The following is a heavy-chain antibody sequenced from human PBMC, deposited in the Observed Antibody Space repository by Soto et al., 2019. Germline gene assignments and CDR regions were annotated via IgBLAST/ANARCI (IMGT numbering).Heavy chain of an antibody. J-gene: IGHJ4*02. V-gene: IGHV3-33*01. CDR1: GFTFSSYG. D-gene: IGHD3-22*01. CDR2: IWYDGSNK. Sequence: GGSLRLSCAASGFTFSSYGMHWVRQAPGKGLEWVAAIWYDGSNKYYADSVKGRFTISRDNSKNTLYLQMNSLRAEDTAVYYCARGPLSMYYYDSSGSLDYWGQGTLVTVSS. CDR3: ARGPLSMYYYDSSGSLDY.